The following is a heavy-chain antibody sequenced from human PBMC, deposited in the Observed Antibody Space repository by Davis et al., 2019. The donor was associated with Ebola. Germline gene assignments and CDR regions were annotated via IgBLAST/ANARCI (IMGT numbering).Heavy chain of an antibody. CDR1: GGSISSYY. CDR2: IYYSGST. V-gene: IGHV4-59*08. CDR3: ARHPRGSYFDYFDY. D-gene: IGHD1-26*01. Sequence: SETLSLTCTVSGGSISSYYWGWIRQPPGKGLEWIGYIYYSGSTNYNPSLKSRVTISVDTSKNQFSLKLSSVTAADTAVYYCARHPRGSYFDYFDYWGQGTLVTVSS. J-gene: IGHJ4*02.